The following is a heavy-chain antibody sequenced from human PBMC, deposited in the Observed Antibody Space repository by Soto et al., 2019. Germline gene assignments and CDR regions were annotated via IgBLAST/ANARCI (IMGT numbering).Heavy chain of an antibody. CDR3: ARTYWSGWGRRPFDS. CDR1: GGSITSGDNY. J-gene: IGHJ4*02. Sequence: KTSETLSLTCTVSGGSITSGDNYWSWIRQPPGKGLEWIGYIYYSGHTYYNPSLKSRLTISVDTSKTHFSLRLSSVTAADTAVYYCARTYWSGWGRRPFDSWGQGALVTVSS. D-gene: IGHD3-3*01. V-gene: IGHV4-30-4*01. CDR2: IYYSGHT.